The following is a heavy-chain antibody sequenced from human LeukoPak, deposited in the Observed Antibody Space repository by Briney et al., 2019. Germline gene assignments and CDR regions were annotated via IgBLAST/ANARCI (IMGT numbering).Heavy chain of an antibody. Sequence: GGSLRLSCAASGFNFRGYAMSWVRQAPGKGLEWVSEITGSGGTTYYADSVKGRFTISRDNSKKTLYLQMNSLRAEDTAVYYCAKRRGENYYGSGSYLDWGQGTLVTVSS. CDR3: AKRRGENYYGSGSYLD. J-gene: IGHJ4*02. D-gene: IGHD3-10*01. CDR1: GFNFRGYA. V-gene: IGHV3-23*01. CDR2: ITGSGGTT.